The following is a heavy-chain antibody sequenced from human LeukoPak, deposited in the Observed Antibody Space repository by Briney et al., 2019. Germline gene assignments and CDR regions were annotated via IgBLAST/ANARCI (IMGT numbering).Heavy chain of an antibody. V-gene: IGHV5-51*01. CDR1: EYNFASYW. Sequence: GESLKISCKGSEYNFASYWIGWVRQMPGKGLELMGIIYPGDSDTRYNPSFQGQVTISADKSISTAYLLWSSLKASDTAMYYCALTSAGGAGFDYWGQGTLVTASS. CDR3: ALTSAGGAGFDY. CDR2: IYPGDSDT. J-gene: IGHJ4*02. D-gene: IGHD4/OR15-4a*01.